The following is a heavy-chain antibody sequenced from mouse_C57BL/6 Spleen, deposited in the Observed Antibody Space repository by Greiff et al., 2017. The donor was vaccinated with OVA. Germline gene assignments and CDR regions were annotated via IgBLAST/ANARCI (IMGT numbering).Heavy chain of an antibody. CDR3: ARLNGNYLFDY. D-gene: IGHD2-1*01. Sequence: DVKLVESGGGLVQPGGSLKLSCAASGFTFSDYYMYWVRQTPEKRLEWVAYISNGGGSSYYPDTVKGRFTISRDNAKNTLYLQMSRLKSEDTAMYYCARLNGNYLFDYWGQGTTLTVSS. CDR2: ISNGGGSS. CDR1: GFTFSDYY. J-gene: IGHJ2*01. V-gene: IGHV5-12*01.